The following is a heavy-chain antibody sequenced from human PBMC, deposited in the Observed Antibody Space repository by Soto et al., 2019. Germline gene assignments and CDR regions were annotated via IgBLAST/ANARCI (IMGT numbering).Heavy chain of an antibody. Sequence: QVQLQESGSGLLKPSQTLSLDCSVSGDSLRRGFHHWSWIRQTPGKGLQLIGYIDTNGDTHYDPSLRNPLNMSIVTTERRFSLKVTSVTAADTAVYYCARGTVYYCPNDKCGFFFDHWGQGALVTVTS. CDR1: GDSLRRGFHH. CDR2: IDTNGDT. J-gene: IGHJ4*02. V-gene: IGHV4-31*01. CDR3: ARGTVYYCPNDKCGFFFDH. D-gene: IGHD2-8*01.